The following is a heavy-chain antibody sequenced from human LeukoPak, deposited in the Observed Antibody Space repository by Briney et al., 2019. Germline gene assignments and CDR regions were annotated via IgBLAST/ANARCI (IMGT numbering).Heavy chain of an antibody. V-gene: IGHV3-7*01. CDR2: IKQDGSEK. CDR3: ARPYGSGSYYVY. J-gene: IGHJ4*02. Sequence: GGSLRPSWAASGFTVSSYWMSWVRQAPGKGLEWVANIKQDGSEKYYVDSVKGRFTISRDKAKNSLYLQMNSLRAEDTAVYYSARPYGSGSYYVYWGQGTLVTVSS. D-gene: IGHD3-10*01. CDR1: GFTVSSYW.